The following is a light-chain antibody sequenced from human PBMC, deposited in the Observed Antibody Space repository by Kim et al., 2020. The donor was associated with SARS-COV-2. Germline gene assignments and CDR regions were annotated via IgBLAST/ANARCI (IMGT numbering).Light chain of an antibody. CDR2: DVS. J-gene: IGLJ1*01. CDR3: CSYAGSYTYV. CDR1: SSNVGGCNY. Sequence: GKSITISCTGTSSNVGGCNYVAWYQQHPGKAPKRMIYDVSKRPSGVSDRFSGAKSGNAASLTISGLQAEDEADYYCCSYAGSYTYVFGTGTKVTVL. V-gene: IGLV2-11*01.